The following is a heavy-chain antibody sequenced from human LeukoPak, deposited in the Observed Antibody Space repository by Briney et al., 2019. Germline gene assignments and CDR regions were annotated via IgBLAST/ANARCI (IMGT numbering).Heavy chain of an antibody. Sequence: SETLSLTCAVYGGSFSGYYWSWIRQPPGKGLEWIGEINHSGSTNYNPSLKSRVTISVDTSKNQFSLKLSSVTAADTAVYYCARGGPGEAMIVVVTTGTYFDYWGQGTLVTVSS. CDR3: ARGGPGEAMIVVVTTGTYFDY. CDR1: GGSFSGYY. D-gene: IGHD3-22*01. V-gene: IGHV4-34*01. CDR2: INHSGST. J-gene: IGHJ4*02.